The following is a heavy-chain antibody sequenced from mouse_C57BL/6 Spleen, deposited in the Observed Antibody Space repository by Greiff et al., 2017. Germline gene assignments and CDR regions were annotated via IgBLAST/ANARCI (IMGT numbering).Heavy chain of an antibody. CDR1: GYAFSSYW. CDR3: SREGDSNPSRAMDY. CDR2: IYPGDGDT. D-gene: IGHD2-5*01. J-gene: IGHJ4*01. V-gene: IGHV1-80*01. Sequence: VQLQESGAELVKPGASVKISCKASGYAFSSYWMNWVKQRPGKGLEWIGQIYPGDGDTNYNGKFKGKATLTADKSSSTAYMQLSSLTSEDSAVYYCSREGDSNPSRAMDYWGQGTSLTVSS.